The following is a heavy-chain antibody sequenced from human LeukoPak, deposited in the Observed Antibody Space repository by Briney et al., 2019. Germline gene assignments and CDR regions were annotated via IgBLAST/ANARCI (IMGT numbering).Heavy chain of an antibody. J-gene: IGHJ4*02. D-gene: IGHD3-22*01. V-gene: IGHV4-61*01. CDR2: IYYSGST. CDR1: GGSVNSGTYY. Sequence: SETLSLTCTVSGGSVNSGTYYWSWIRQPPGNGLECIGYIYYSGSTNYNPSLKSRVTISVDTSENQFSLKLDSVTAADTAVYYCARAEYVGYHCRPFDYWGQGTLVTVSS. CDR3: ARAEYVGYHCRPFDY.